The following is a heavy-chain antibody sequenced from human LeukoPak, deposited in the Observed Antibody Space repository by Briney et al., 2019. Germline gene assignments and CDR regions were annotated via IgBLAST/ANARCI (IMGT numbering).Heavy chain of an antibody. CDR2: INHSGST. V-gene: IGHV4-34*01. D-gene: IGHD7-27*01. CDR3: ARGGALTGDDAFDI. Sequence: PSETLSLTCAVYGGSFSGYHWSWIRQPPGKGLEWIGEINHSGSTNCNPSLKSRVTISVDTSKNQFSLKLSSVTAADTAVYYCARGGALTGDDAFDIWGQGTMVTVSS. J-gene: IGHJ3*02. CDR1: GGSFSGYH.